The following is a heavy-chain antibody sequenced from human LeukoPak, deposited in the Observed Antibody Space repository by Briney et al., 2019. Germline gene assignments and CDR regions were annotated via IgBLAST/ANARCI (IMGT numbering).Heavy chain of an antibody. CDR2: IGTAGAT. Sequence: PGGSLRLSCAASGFTFSSYDMHWVRQTTRKGLEWVSGIGTAGATFYPGSVKGRFTISRENAKNSLYLQMNNLRAGDTAVYYCTRATAGFDYWGQGTLVTVSS. V-gene: IGHV3-13*01. CDR3: TRATAGFDY. CDR1: GFTFSSYD. J-gene: IGHJ4*02.